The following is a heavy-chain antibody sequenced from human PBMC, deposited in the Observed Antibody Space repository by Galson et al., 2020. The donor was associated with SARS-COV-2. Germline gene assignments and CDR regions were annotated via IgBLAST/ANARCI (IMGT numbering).Heavy chain of an antibody. CDR2: IDWDDEK. Sequence: SGPTLVKPTQTLTLTCTFSGFSLSTSGMCVSWIRQPPGKALEWLARIDWDDEKYYSTSLKTRLTISKDTSKKQVVLTMTNMDPVDTATYYCARITTRTGPTGGYFDYWGQGTLVTVSS. CDR3: ARITTRTGPTGGYFDY. V-gene: IGHV2-70*11. D-gene: IGHD4-17*01. J-gene: IGHJ4*02. CDR1: GFSLSTSGMC.